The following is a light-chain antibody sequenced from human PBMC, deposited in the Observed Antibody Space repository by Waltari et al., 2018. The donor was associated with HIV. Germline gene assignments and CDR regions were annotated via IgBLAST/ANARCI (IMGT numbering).Light chain of an antibody. CDR3: CSFVGSYTWV. CDR1: TRDDGRYKF. CDR2: DVT. V-gene: IGLV2-11*01. J-gene: IGLJ3*02. Sequence: QSALTQPRSVSGSPRQSVTISCTGTTRDDGRYKFVAWYQQHPGKAPKLLIYDVTQRPSGVPHRFSGSKSGNTASLTISGLQAEDEADYYCCSFVGSYTWVFGGGTNLTVL.